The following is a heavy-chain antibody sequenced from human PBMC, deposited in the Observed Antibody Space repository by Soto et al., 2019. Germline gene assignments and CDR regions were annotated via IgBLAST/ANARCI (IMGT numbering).Heavy chain of an antibody. CDR1: GYTFTTFW. Sequence: GESLKISCTGFGYTFTTFWISWVRQMPGKGLEWMGRIDPRDSYVNYSPSFQCHVTISVDKSIATAYLQWGSVKASDTAMYYCARLFCSTTTCDSWFDPWGQGTRVTVSS. V-gene: IGHV5-10-1*01. J-gene: IGHJ5*02. CDR2: IDPRDSYV. CDR3: ARLFCSTTTCDSWFDP. D-gene: IGHD2-2*01.